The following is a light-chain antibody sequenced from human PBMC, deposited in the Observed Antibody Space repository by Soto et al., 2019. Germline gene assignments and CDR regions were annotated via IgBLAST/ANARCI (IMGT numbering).Light chain of an antibody. CDR2: DVS. CDR3: SSYTSSSTVL. J-gene: IGLJ2*01. Sequence: QSALTQPASVSGSPGQSITISCTGTSSDIGGYNYVSWYQQHPGKAPKLMIYDVSNRPSGVSNRFSGSKSGSTASLTTSGLQAEDEADYYCSSYTSSSTVLFGGGTKLTVL. CDR1: SSDIGGYNY. V-gene: IGLV2-14*01.